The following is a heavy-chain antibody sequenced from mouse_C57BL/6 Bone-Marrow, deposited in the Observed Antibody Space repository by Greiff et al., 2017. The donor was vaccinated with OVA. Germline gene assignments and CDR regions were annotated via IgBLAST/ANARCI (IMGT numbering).Heavy chain of an antibody. V-gene: IGHV1-50*01. J-gene: IGHJ3*01. Sequence: QVQLQQPGAELVKPGASVKLSCKASGYTFTSYWMQWVKQRPGQGLEWIGEIDPSDSYTNYNQKFKGKATLTVDTSSSTAYMQLSSLTSEDSAVYYCARREGYAWFAYWGQGTLVTVSA. CDR3: ARREGYAWFAY. D-gene: IGHD2-2*01. CDR1: GYTFTSYW. CDR2: IDPSDSYT.